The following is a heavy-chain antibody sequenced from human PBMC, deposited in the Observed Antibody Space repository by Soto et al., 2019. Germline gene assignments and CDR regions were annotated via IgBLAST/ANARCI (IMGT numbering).Heavy chain of an antibody. CDR1: GFTFSSYA. V-gene: IGHV3-23*01. J-gene: IGHJ4*02. Sequence: PGGSLRLSCAASGFTFSSYAMSWVRQAPGKGLEWVSAISGSGGSTYYADTVKGRFTISRDNSKNTLYLQMNSLRAEDTAVYYCAKDIGITMIVVVTITFDYWGQGTLVTVSS. D-gene: IGHD3-22*01. CDR2: ISGSGGST. CDR3: AKDIGITMIVVVTITFDY.